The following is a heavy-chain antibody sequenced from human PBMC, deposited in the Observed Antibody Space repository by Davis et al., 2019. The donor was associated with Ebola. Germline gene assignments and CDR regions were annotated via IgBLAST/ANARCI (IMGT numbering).Heavy chain of an antibody. CDR1: GYSFTNYG. D-gene: IGHD1-26*01. CDR3: ARDEWELLSGFYGY. J-gene: IGHJ4*02. CDR2: ISGYNGNT. Sequence: ASVKVSCKASGYSFTNYGVNWVRQAPGQGLEWMGWISGYNGNTNYAQKVQGRVTMTTDTSTSTAYMELRSLRSDDTAVYYCARDEWELLSGFYGYWGQGTLVTVSS. V-gene: IGHV1-18*01.